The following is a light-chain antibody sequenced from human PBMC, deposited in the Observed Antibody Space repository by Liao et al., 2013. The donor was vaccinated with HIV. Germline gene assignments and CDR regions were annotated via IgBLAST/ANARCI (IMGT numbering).Light chain of an antibody. Sequence: SYVLTQPPSVSVAPGKTARMTCGGNNIGNKLVHWYQQKPGQAPVLVIYNDDNRPSGIPERFSGSNSGNTATLTISGTQATDEAVYYCQAWDTRVSYVFGTGTKVTVL. CDR3: QAWDTRVSYV. V-gene: IGLV3-21*01. CDR1: NIGNKL. CDR2: NDD. J-gene: IGLJ1*01.